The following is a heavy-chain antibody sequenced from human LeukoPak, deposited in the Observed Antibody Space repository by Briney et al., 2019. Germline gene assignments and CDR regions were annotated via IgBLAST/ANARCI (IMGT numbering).Heavy chain of an antibody. J-gene: IGHJ4*02. D-gene: IGHD6-13*01. V-gene: IGHV3-74*03. CDR1: GFTFSGYW. Sequence: GGSLILSCAASGFTFSGYWMHWVRQAPGKGLVWVSRINSDGSSTTYADSVKGRFTISRDNAKNTLYLQMNSLRAEGTAMYYCARVRAAHGIGFGYWGQGTLVTVSS. CDR3: ARVRAAHGIGFGY. CDR2: INSDGSST.